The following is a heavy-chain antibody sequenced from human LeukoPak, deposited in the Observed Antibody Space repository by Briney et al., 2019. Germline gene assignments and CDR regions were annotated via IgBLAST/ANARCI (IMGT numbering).Heavy chain of an antibody. J-gene: IGHJ6*03. CDR2: FPASGGST. CDR3: TKDSGLLWIGENYYYMDV. CDR1: EFIFSSYW. D-gene: IGHD3-10*01. Sequence: GGSLRLSCAASEFIFSSYWMNWVRQAPGKGLEWFPVFPASGGSTYYADSVKGRFTMSRDNSKSTLYLQMNSLRAEDTAVYYCTKDSGLLWIGENYYYMDVWGKGTTVTISS. V-gene: IGHV3-23*01.